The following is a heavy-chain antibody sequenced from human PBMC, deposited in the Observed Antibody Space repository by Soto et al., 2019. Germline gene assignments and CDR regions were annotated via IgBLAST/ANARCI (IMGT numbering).Heavy chain of an antibody. J-gene: IGHJ3*01. D-gene: IGHD5-12*01. V-gene: IGHV3-23*01. CDR2: MSNDGDRI. CDR3: AKDIYRNSYGFDV. CDR1: GFIFSNYG. Sequence: QLLESGGGSVQPGGSLRLSCVASGFIFSNYGMTWVRQAPGKGLEWVSGMSNDGDRIYYADSVGGRFTISRDNSKNTVFLQMNSLRAEDTALYYCAKDIYRNSYGFDVWGQGTMVTVS.